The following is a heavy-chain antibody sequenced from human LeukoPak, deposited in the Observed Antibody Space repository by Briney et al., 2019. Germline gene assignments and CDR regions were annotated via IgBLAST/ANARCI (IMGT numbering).Heavy chain of an antibody. J-gene: IGHJ4*02. CDR1: GFTFSKAW. CDR2: IKTKTDGGTT. V-gene: IGHV3-15*01. Sequence: PGGSLRLSCAASGFTFSKAWMTWVRQAPGKGLEWVGHIKTKTDGGTTDYAAPVKGRFTISRDDSKNTLYLQMNSLKTEDTAVYYCTTDPHTYWGQGTLVTVSS. CDR3: TTDPHTY.